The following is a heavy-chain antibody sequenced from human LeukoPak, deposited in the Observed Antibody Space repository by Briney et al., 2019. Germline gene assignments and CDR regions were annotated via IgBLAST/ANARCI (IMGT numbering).Heavy chain of an antibody. D-gene: IGHD2-15*01. CDR1: GFTFSSYS. Sequence: GGSLRLSCAASGFTFSSYSMNWVRQAPGKGLEWVSYIGGSSSTIYYGDSVKGRFTISRDNSKNTLYLQMNSLRAEDTAVYYCARDRDGSFDYWGQGTLVTVSS. CDR2: IGGSSSTI. CDR3: ARDRDGSFDY. V-gene: IGHV3-48*01. J-gene: IGHJ4*02.